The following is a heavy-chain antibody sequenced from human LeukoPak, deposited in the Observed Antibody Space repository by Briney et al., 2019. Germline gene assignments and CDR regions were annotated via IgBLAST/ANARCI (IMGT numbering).Heavy chain of an antibody. J-gene: IGHJ4*02. D-gene: IGHD3-10*01. CDR3: ARDRGWYFDY. CDR1: GFTFNDYS. CDR2: ISSSSGYI. Sequence: GGSLRLSCAASGFTFNDYSMNWVRQAPGKGLEWVSSISSSSGYIYYGDSMKGRFTISRGNAKNSLYLQMNSLRAEDTAVYYCARDRGWYFDYWGQGTLVTVSS. V-gene: IGHV3-21*01.